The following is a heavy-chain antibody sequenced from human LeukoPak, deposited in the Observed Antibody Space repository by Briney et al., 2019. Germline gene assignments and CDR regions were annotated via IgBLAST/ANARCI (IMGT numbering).Heavy chain of an antibody. CDR1: GYTFTSYG. J-gene: IGHJ4*02. Sequence: EASVKVSCKASGYTFTSYGISWVRQAPGQGLEWMGWISAYNGNTNYAQKLQGRVTMTKDKSTSTAYMELRSLRSDDTAVYYCATAPGYCSSTSCNGYSDYWGQGTLVTVSS. D-gene: IGHD2-2*01. CDR2: ISAYNGNT. V-gene: IGHV1-18*01. CDR3: ATAPGYCSSTSCNGYSDY.